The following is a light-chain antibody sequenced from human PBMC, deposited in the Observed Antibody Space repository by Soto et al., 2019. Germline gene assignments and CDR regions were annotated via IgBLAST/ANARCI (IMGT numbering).Light chain of an antibody. J-gene: IGKJ1*01. CDR1: QSIGKH. CDR2: GAS. Sequence: DIQMTHSPSFLSASVLYRVTITCRASQSIGKHLNWYQQKPGKAPKFLIYGASTLQSGVPSRFTGSGSGTDFTLTISSLQPDDFATYYCQQYNSHWTFGQGTKVDIK. V-gene: IGKV1-39*01. CDR3: QQYNSHWT.